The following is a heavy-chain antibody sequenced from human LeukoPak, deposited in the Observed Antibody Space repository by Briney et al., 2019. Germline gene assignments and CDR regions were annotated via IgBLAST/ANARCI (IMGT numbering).Heavy chain of an antibody. CDR3: ARADGTNYYYYGMDV. CDR1: GGSISGYY. CDR2: IHYSGST. Sequence: PSETLSLTCTVSGGSISGYYWTWIRQSPGKGLEWIGYIHYSGSTNYNPSLKSRVTISLDTSKSQSSLKLSSVTAADTAVYYCARADGTNYYYYGMDVWGQGTTVTVSS. D-gene: IGHD2-2*01. V-gene: IGHV4-59*01. J-gene: IGHJ6*02.